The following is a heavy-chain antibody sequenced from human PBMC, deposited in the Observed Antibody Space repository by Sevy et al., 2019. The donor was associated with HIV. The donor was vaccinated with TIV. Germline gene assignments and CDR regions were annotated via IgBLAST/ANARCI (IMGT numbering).Heavy chain of an antibody. V-gene: IGHV3-48*03. D-gene: IGHD6-19*01. CDR2: ISSSGSTI. Sequence: GGSLRLSCAASGFTFSSYEMNWVRQAPGKGLEWVSYISSSGSTIYYAHSVKGRFTISRDNAKNSLYLQMNSLRAEDTAVYYCAREPRAVAGTYYYYGMDVWGQGTTVTVSS. J-gene: IGHJ6*02. CDR1: GFTFSSYE. CDR3: AREPRAVAGTYYYYGMDV.